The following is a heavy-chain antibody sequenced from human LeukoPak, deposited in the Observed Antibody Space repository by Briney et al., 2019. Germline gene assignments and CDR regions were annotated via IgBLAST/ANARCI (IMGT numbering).Heavy chain of an antibody. CDR2: TNPNSGNA. CDR3: ARGSSRSFDI. Sequence: ASVKVSCKASGYTFTTSDINWVRQAPGQGLQWMGWTNPNSGNAVYAQKFQGRVTMTRSTSINTAYMELSSLRSEDTAVYYCARGSSRSFDIWGLGTKVTVSS. CDR1: GYTFTTSD. J-gene: IGHJ3*02. D-gene: IGHD3-10*01. V-gene: IGHV1-8*01.